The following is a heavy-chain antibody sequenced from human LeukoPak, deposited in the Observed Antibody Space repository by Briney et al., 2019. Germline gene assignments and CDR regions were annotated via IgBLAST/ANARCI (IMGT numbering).Heavy chain of an antibody. V-gene: IGHV4-39*07. CDR2: IYYTGST. D-gene: IGHD3-10*01. Sequence: SETLSLTCTVSGGSISSTGYYWGWIRQPPGKGLEWLGNIYYTGSTYYNPSLKSRVTISVDTSKNQFSLRLSSVTAADTAVYYCASYRVRGVIKYYFDYWGQGTLVTVSS. J-gene: IGHJ4*02. CDR3: ASYRVRGVIKYYFDY. CDR1: GGSISSTGYY.